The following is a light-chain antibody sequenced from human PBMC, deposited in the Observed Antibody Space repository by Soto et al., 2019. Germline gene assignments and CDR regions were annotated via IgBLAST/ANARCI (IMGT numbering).Light chain of an antibody. Sequence: QSALTQPASVSGSPGQSIAISCTGTSSDVGGYDYVSWYQQHPGKAPKLMIYDVSNRPSGVSNRFSGSKSDNTASLTISGLQAGAAADYYCSSYTSSSTYVFGTGTKLTVL. J-gene: IGLJ1*01. V-gene: IGLV2-14*01. CDR3: SSYTSSSTYV. CDR1: SSDVGGYDY. CDR2: DVS.